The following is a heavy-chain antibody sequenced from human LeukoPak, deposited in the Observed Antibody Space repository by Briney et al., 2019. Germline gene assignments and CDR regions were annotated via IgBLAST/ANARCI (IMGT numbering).Heavy chain of an antibody. D-gene: IGHD2-2*01. CDR3: ARRRYCSSTSCPGWFDP. Sequence: ASVKVSCKASGYAFTNSYMHWVRQAPGQGLEWMGIINPSAGSTTYAQKFQGRVTMTRDMSTSTVYMEQSSLRSEDTAVYYCARRRYCSSTSCPGWFDPWGQGTLVTVSS. V-gene: IGHV1-46*01. CDR2: INPSAGST. J-gene: IGHJ5*02. CDR1: GYAFTNSY.